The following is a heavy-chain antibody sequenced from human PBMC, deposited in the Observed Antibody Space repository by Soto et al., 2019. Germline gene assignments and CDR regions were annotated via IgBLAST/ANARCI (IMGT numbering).Heavy chain of an antibody. CDR1: GYTFTGYY. CDR2: INPNSGGT. CDR3: ARAGPYYYYYYMDV. V-gene: IGHV1-2*04. Sequence: ASVKVSCKASGYTFTGYYMHWVRQAPGQGLEWIGWINPNSGGTNYAQKFQGWFTMTRDTSISTAYMELSRLRSDDTAVYYCARAGPYYYYYYMDVWGKGTTVTVSS. J-gene: IGHJ6*03.